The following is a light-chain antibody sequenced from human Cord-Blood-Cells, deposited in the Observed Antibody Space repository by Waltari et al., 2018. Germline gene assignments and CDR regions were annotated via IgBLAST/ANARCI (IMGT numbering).Light chain of an antibody. CDR1: QSISSY. CDR3: QQSDSTPPIT. J-gene: IGKJ5*01. V-gene: IGKV1-39*01. CDR2: AAS. Sequence: DIQMTQSPSSLSASVGDRVTITCRASQSISSYLNWYQQKPGKAPKLLIYAASSLQSGVPSRFSGSGSGTDFTLTISSLQPEDCATYYCQQSDSTPPITFGQGTRLEI.